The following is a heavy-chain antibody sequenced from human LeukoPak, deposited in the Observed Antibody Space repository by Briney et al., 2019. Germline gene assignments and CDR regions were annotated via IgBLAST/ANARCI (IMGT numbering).Heavy chain of an antibody. J-gene: IGHJ4*02. Sequence: PGGSLRLSCAASGFTFSDYYMSWVRQAPGKGLEWVSAISGSGGSTYYADSVKGRFTISRDNSKNTLYLQMNSLRAEDTAVYYCAKTPVGYQLLGYFDYWGQGTLVTVSS. CDR3: AKTPVGYQLLGYFDY. CDR2: ISGSGGST. CDR1: GFTFSDYY. D-gene: IGHD2-2*01. V-gene: IGHV3-23*01.